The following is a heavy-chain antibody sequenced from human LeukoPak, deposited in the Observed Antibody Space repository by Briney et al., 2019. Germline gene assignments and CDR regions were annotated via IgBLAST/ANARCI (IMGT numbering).Heavy chain of an antibody. J-gene: IGHJ6*03. CDR1: GYTFTSYD. D-gene: IGHD3-3*01. V-gene: IGHV1-8*03. Sequence: GASVKVSCKASGYTFTSYDINWARQATGQGLEWMGWMNPNSGNTGYAQKFQGRVTITRNTSISTAYMELSSLRSEDTAVYYCARGQRTFTSVFGVVIRDPYYYYYYMDVWGKGTTVTVSS. CDR3: ARGQRTFTSVFGVVIRDPYYYYYYMDV. CDR2: MNPNSGNT.